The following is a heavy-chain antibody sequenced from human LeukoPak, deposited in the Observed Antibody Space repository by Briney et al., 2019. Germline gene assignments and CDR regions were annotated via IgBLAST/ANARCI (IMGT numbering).Heavy chain of an antibody. CDR2: INAGNGNT. V-gene: IGHV1-3*01. CDR3: ARVRGYCSGGSCFHAFDI. J-gene: IGHJ3*02. D-gene: IGHD2-15*01. CDR1: GYTFTSYA. Sequence: ASVKVTCNASGYTFTSYAMHWVRQAPGQRLEWMGWINAGNGNTKYSQKFQGRVTITRDTSASTAYMELSSLRSEDTAVYYCARVRGYCSGGSCFHAFDIWGQGTMVTVSS.